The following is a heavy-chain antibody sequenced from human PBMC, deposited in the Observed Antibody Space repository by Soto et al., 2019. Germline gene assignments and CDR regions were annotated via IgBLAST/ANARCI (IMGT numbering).Heavy chain of an antibody. Sequence: SETLSLTCTVSGGSSSSRGYYWGGIRQPPGKGLEWIGTIYYSGSTYYNPSLKSRVTISVDTSKNQFSLKLSSVTAADTAVYYCARVPGPWGQGTLVTVSS. CDR1: GGSSSSRGYY. CDR2: IYYSGST. J-gene: IGHJ4*02. V-gene: IGHV4-39*01. D-gene: IGHD2-2*01. CDR3: ARVPGP.